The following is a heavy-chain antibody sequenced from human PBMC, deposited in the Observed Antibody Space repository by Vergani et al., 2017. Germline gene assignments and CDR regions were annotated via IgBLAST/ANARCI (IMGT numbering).Heavy chain of an antibody. CDR3: AKTGVAAPDAFDI. D-gene: IGHD6-6*01. V-gene: IGHV3-48*01. CDR1: GFTFSSYS. Sequence: EVQLVESGGGIVKPGGSLRLSCAASGFTFSSYSMNWVRQAPGKGLEWVSYISSSSSTIYYADSVKGRFTISRDNAKNSLYLQMNSLRAEDTAVYYCAKTGVAAPDAFDIWGQGTMVTVSS. CDR2: ISSSSSTI. J-gene: IGHJ3*02.